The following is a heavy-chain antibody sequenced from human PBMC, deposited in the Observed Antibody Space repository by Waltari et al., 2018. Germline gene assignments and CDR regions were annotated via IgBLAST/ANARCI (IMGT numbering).Heavy chain of an antibody. CDR1: GFSLSTSGVG. D-gene: IGHD3-3*01. CDR2: IYWNDDK. J-gene: IGHJ4*02. CDR3: AHSQRTDYDCWSGYFPFDY. Sequence: QITLKESGPTLVKPTQTLTLTCTFSGFSLSTSGVGVGWIRQPPGKALEWLALIYWNDDKRYSPSLKSRLTITKDTSKNQVVRTMTNMDPVDTATYYCAHSQRTDYDCWSGYFPFDYRGQGTLVTVSS. V-gene: IGHV2-5*01.